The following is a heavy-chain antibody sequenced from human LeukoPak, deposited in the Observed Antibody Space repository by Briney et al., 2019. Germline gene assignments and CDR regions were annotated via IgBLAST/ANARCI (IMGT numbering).Heavy chain of an antibody. D-gene: IGHD3-10*01. V-gene: IGHV1-8*01. Sequence: GASVKASFKASGYTYTSYDINWVRQATGQEGEWMGWMNPNSANTGYAQKFQGRVTMTRDTSISTAYMELSSLTSEDTAVYYCARGPSYGSGSYNIYGIDYWGQGTLVTVSS. CDR1: GYTYTSYD. CDR3: ARGPSYGSGSYNIYGIDY. J-gene: IGHJ4*02. CDR2: MNPNSANT.